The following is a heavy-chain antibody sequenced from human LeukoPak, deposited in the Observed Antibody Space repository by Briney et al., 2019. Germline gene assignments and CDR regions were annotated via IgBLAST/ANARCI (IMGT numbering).Heavy chain of an antibody. D-gene: IGHD5-12*01. CDR2: ISSSGSTI. Sequence: GGSLRLSCAASGFTFSDYYMSWIRQAPGKGLEWVSYISSSGSTIYYADSVKGRFTISRDNAKNSLYLQMNSLRAEDTAVYYCAKTRRGYSGYDSGDYWGQGTLVTVSS. CDR3: AKTRRGYSGYDSGDY. J-gene: IGHJ4*02. CDR1: GFTFSDYY. V-gene: IGHV3-11*01.